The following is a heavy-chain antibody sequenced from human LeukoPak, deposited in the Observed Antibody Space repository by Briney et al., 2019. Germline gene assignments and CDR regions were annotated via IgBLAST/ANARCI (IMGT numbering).Heavy chain of an antibody. CDR1: GFTFSSYS. V-gene: IGHV3-48*01. D-gene: IGHD3-22*01. CDR3: AKEGDDSSGYPEYYFDY. J-gene: IGHJ4*02. CDR2: ISSSSSTI. Sequence: GGSLRLSCAASGFTFSSYSMNWVRQAPGKGLEWVSYISSSSSTIYYADSVKGRFTISRDNSKNTLYLQMNSLRAEDTAVYYCAKEGDDSSGYPEYYFDYWGQGTLVTVSS.